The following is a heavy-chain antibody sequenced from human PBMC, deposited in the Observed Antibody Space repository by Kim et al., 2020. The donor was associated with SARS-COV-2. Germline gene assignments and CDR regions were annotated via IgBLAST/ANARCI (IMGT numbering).Heavy chain of an antibody. D-gene: IGHD5-18*01. CDR3: ARDVGHSDHGGDV. J-gene: IGHJ6*02. Sequence: NPSLKSRVTISVDTSKNQFSLKLSSVTAADTAVYYCARDVGHSDHGGDVWGQGTTVTVSS. V-gene: IGHV4-39*07.